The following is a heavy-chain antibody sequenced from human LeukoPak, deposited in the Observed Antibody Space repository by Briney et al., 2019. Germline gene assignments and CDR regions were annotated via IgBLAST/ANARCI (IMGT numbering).Heavy chain of an antibody. CDR3: ARVRAVVAAPGEFWFDP. J-gene: IGHJ5*02. CDR2: ISSSSSYI. CDR1: GFTFSSYS. Sequence: GGSLRLSCAASGFTFSSYSMNWVRQAPGKGLEWVSSISSSSSYIYYADSVKGRFTISRDNAKNSLYLQMNSLRAEDTAVHYCARVRAVVAAPGEFWFDPWGQGTLVTVSS. V-gene: IGHV3-21*01. D-gene: IGHD6-13*01.